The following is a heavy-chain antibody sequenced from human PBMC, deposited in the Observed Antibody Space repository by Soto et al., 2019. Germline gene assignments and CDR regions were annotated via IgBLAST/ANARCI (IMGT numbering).Heavy chain of an antibody. Sequence: ASVKVSCQASGYTFTSYGISWVRQAPGQGLEWMGWISAYNGNTNYAQKLQGRVTMTTDTSTSTAYMELRSLRSDDTAVYYCARDWRDFWSGYRLRFDPWGQGTLVTVSS. V-gene: IGHV1-18*01. CDR2: ISAYNGNT. J-gene: IGHJ5*02. CDR1: GYTFTSYG. CDR3: ARDWRDFWSGYRLRFDP. D-gene: IGHD3-3*01.